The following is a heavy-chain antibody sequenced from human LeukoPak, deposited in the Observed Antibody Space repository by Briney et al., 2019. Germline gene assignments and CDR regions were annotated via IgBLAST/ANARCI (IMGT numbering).Heavy chain of an antibody. CDR2: IYYSGST. CDR1: GGSISSGDYY. V-gene: IGHV4-30-4*01. D-gene: IGHD2-15*01. J-gene: IGHJ6*02. CDR3: ARYCSGGSCYPYYYYGMDV. Sequence: SQTLSLTCTVSGGSISSGDYYWRWIRQPPGKGLEWIVYIYYSGSTYYNPSLKSRVTISVDTSKNHFSLRLSSVTAADTAVYYCARYCSGGSCYPYYYYGMDVWGQGTTVTVSS.